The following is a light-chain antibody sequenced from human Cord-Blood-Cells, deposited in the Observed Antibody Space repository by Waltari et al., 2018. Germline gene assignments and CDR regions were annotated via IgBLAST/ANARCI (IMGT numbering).Light chain of an antibody. Sequence: NFMLTQPPSVSQSPGTTVTISCPRSSSNIPSNYLHWYQQRPGSSPTTVIYEDNQRPSGVPDRFSGSIDSSSNSASLTISGLKTEDEADYYCQSYDSSNQVFGGGTKLTVL. V-gene: IGLV6-57*01. CDR2: EDN. CDR3: QSYDSSNQV. CDR1: SSNIPSNY. J-gene: IGLJ3*02.